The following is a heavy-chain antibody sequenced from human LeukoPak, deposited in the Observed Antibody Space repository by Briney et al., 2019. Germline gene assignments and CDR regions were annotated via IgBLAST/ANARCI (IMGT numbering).Heavy chain of an antibody. V-gene: IGHV1-8*01. J-gene: IGHJ3*02. Sequence: ASVKVSCKASGYTFTSDDINWVRRATGQGLEWMGWMDPKSGNTGYAQKFQGRVTMTRNIAISTAYLEISSLRPEDTAVYYCARYGADTVGSGDAFDTWGQGTMVIVSS. CDR3: ARYGADTVGSGDAFDT. CDR1: GYTFTSDD. CDR2: MDPKSGNT. D-gene: IGHD3-10*01.